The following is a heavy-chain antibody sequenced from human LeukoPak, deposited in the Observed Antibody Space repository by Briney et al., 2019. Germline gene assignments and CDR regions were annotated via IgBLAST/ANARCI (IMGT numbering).Heavy chain of an antibody. Sequence: ASVKVSCKASGYTFTSYGIGWVRQAPGQWLELMGWISTYNGNTNYAQKLQGRVTMTTDTSTSTAYMELRSLRSDDTAVYYCARDYSSGWPNFDYWGQGTLVTVSS. CDR2: ISTYNGNT. CDR1: GYTFTSYG. V-gene: IGHV1-18*01. J-gene: IGHJ4*02. D-gene: IGHD6-19*01. CDR3: ARDYSSGWPNFDY.